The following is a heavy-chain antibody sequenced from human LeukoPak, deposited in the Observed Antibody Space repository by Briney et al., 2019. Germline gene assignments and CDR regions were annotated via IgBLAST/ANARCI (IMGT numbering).Heavy chain of an antibody. CDR2: INPSGGST. Sequence: ASVKVSCKASGYTFTSYYMHWVRQAPGQGLEWMGIINPSGGSTSYAQKFQGRVTMTRDTSTSTVYMELSSLRSEDTAVYYCARVGSSGYSYGYSGWYFDLWGRGTLVTVSS. J-gene: IGHJ2*01. V-gene: IGHV1-46*01. CDR3: ARVGSSGYSYGYSGWYFDL. CDR1: GYTFTSYY. D-gene: IGHD5-18*01.